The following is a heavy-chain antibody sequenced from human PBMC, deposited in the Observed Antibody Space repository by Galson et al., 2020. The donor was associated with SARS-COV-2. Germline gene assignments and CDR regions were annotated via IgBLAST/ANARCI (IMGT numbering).Heavy chain of an antibody. J-gene: IGHJ3*02. D-gene: IGHD3-22*01. V-gene: IGHV4-4*02. CDR3: ARGPLGNYYESSPRRSCEI. CDR2: IYHSGRT. CDR1: GGSISSSNW. Sequence: SQTLSLTCAVSGGSISSSNWWSWARQPPGKGLEWIGEIYHSGRTNYNPSLKSRVTISVDKSKNQFSLKLSSVTAADTAVYYCARGPLGNYYESSPRRSCEIGGQGTMVTVAS.